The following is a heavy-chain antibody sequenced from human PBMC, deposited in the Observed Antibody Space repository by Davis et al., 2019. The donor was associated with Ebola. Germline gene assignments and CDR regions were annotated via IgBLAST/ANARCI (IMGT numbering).Heavy chain of an antibody. CDR2: IIPVFGTT. Sequence: AASVKVSCKASGDTFRTYTVAWVRQAPGQGLEWMGGIIPVFGTTDYAPRFQGRVTFTADESTSTAYMELTSLRSDDTAVYYCARAQFPTTSDHWGQGTLVTVSS. CDR3: ARAQFPTTSDH. CDR1: GDTFRTYT. J-gene: IGHJ4*02. V-gene: IGHV1-69*13. D-gene: IGHD1-1*01.